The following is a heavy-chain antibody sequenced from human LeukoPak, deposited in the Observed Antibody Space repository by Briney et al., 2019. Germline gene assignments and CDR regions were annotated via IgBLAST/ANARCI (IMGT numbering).Heavy chain of an antibody. J-gene: IGHJ4*02. CDR2: INPNSGAT. CDR3: ARALRYDDSSGYYAY. D-gene: IGHD3-22*01. V-gene: IGHV1-2*02. CDR1: GYTFSGYY. Sequence: ASVKVSCKASGYTFSGYYMHWVRQAPGQGLEWMGWINPNSGATNYAQTLKGRVTMTRDTSISIVYMELSRLRTDDTAVYYCARALRYDDSSGYYAYWGQGTLVTVSS.